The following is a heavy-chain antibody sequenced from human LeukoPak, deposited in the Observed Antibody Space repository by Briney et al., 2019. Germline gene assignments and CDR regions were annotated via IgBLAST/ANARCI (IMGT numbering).Heavy chain of an antibody. D-gene: IGHD4-11*01. V-gene: IGHV4-59*08. CDR3: ARQYSLGFDY. CDR1: GGSISSHY. CDR2: IYYSGST. Sequence: SETLSLTCTVSGGSISSHYWSWIRQPPGKGLEWIGYIYYSGSTNYNPSLKSRVTISLDTSKNQFSLKLSSVTAADTAVYYCARQYSLGFDYWGQGTLVTVSS. J-gene: IGHJ4*02.